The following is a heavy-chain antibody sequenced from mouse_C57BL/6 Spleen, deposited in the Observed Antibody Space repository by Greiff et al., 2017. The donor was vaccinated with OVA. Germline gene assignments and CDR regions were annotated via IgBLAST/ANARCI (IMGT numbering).Heavy chain of an antibody. CDR3: ARDSSGYVGRYLDY. V-gene: IGHV1-69*01. CDR1: GYTFTSYW. Sequence: VQLQQPGAELVMPGASVKLSCKASGYTFTSYWMHWVKQRPGQGLEWIGEIDPSDSYTNYNQKFKGKSTLTVDKSSSTAYMQLSSLTSEDSAVXYCARDSSGYVGRYLDYWGQGTTLTVSS. J-gene: IGHJ2*01. D-gene: IGHD3-2*02. CDR2: IDPSDSYT.